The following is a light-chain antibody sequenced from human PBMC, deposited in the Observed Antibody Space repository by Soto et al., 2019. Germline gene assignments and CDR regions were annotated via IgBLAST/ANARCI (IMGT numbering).Light chain of an antibody. J-gene: IGLJ2*01. V-gene: IGLV2-14*01. CDR3: SSYTSGSTLVV. CDR1: SSDVGAYNY. Sequence: QSALTQPASVSGSPGQSITISCTGSSSDVGAYNYVSWYQQHPGKAPRLMIYEVTNRPSGASNRFSASKSGNTASLTISGLRAEDEADYYCSSYTSGSTLVVFGGGTKLTVL. CDR2: EVT.